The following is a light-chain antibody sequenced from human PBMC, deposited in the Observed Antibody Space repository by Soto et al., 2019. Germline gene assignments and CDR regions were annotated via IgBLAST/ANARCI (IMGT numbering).Light chain of an antibody. Sequence: EIVLTQSPGTLSLSPWERATLSCRASQSVSSSYLAWYQQKPGQAPRLLIYGASSRATGIPDRFSGSGSGTDFTLTISRLEPEDFAVYYCQQYGIFTFGQGTRLEI. CDR2: GAS. CDR3: QQYGIFT. CDR1: QSVSSSY. J-gene: IGKJ5*01. V-gene: IGKV3-20*01.